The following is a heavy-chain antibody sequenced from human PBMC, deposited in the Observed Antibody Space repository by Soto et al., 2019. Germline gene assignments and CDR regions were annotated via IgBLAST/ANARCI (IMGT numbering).Heavy chain of an antibody. J-gene: IGHJ6*02. CDR3: ARGPPLTLLGVVPAYYYGMDV. CDR1: GGTFSIYA. V-gene: IGHV1-69*13. Sequence: SVKVSCKASGGTFSIYAIIWGRQAPGQGVEWMEGSIPSFVTANYAQKFQGRVTMTSDESTSPGYMEPSSLRSEDTAVYYCARGPPLTLLGVVPAYYYGMDVWGQGPTVTVS. CDR2: SIPSFVTA. D-gene: IGHD3-3*01.